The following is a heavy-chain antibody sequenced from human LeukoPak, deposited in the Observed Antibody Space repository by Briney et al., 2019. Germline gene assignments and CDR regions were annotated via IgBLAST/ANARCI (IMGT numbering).Heavy chain of an antibody. J-gene: IGHJ4*02. Sequence: ASVTVSCKASGYTFTGYYMHWVRQAPGQGLEWMGWINPNSGGTNYAQKFQGRVTMTRDTSISTAYMELSRLRSDDTAVYYCARDSSLGTYYYDSSGYLLDYWGQGTLVTVSS. CDR1: GYTFTGYY. CDR2: INPNSGGT. V-gene: IGHV1-2*02. D-gene: IGHD3-22*01. CDR3: ARDSSLGTYYYDSSGYLLDY.